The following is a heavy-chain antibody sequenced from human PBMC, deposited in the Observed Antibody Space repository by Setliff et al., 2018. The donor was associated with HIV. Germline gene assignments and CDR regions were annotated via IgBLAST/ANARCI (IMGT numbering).Heavy chain of an antibody. J-gene: IGHJ4*02. D-gene: IGHD1-26*01. Sequence: PGGSLRLSCAASGFTFNNAWMSWVRQAPGKGLEWVGRIKSKTDGGTTEYAAPVKGRFSISRDDSKNTLSLQMNSLKIEDTAVYYCTSGASLLGAKEVFFDYWGQGALVTVSS. CDR2: IKSKTDGGTT. CDR1: GFTFNNAW. CDR3: TSGASLLGAKEVFFDY. V-gene: IGHV3-15*01.